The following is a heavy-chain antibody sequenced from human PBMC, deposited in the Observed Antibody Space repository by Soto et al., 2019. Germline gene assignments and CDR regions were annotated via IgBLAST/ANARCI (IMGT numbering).Heavy chain of an antibody. CDR3: AKDRRAGGNYGFYSDF. V-gene: IGHV3-23*01. D-gene: IGHD1-7*01. Sequence: EVQLLESGGGLAQPGGSLRLSCAASGFTFSSYGMTWVRQAPGKGLEWVSFSSATGAGTYYADSVKGRFTISRDNSKNTLYLQMTSLRADDTAVYYCAKDRRAGGNYGFYSDFSGQGALVIVSS. CDR1: GFTFSSYG. CDR2: SSATGAGT. J-gene: IGHJ4*02.